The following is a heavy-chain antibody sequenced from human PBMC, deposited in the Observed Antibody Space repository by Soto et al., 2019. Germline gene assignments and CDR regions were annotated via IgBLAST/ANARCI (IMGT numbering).Heavy chain of an antibody. CDR3: VILTMINYVTAAFED. Sequence: QVQVVQSGAEVKKPGASVKVSCQVSGNSLSRLAVHWVRQSPVKGLEWMGGFDPDLGEPVDARKFQGRLIKTEDRSTDTAYMELSDLTSEDMAVYYCVILTMINYVTAAFEDWGQGTLVTVTS. CDR2: FDPDLGEP. J-gene: IGHJ4*02. CDR1: GNSLSRLA. V-gene: IGHV1-24*01. D-gene: IGHD3-16*01.